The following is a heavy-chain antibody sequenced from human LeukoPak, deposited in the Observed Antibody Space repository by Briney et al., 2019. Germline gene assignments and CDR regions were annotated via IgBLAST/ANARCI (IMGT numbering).Heavy chain of an antibody. CDR1: GFTVSSNY. CDR3: ARLLTSGYYPFDY. V-gene: IGHV3-66*02. J-gene: IGHJ4*02. CDR2: IYSGGTT. Sequence: GGSLRLSCAASGFTVSSNYMSWVRQAPGKGLEWVSVIYSGGTTYYADSEKGRFTISRDNSKNTLYLQMNSLRAEDTAVYYCARLLTSGYYPFDYWGQGTLVSVSS. D-gene: IGHD3-22*01.